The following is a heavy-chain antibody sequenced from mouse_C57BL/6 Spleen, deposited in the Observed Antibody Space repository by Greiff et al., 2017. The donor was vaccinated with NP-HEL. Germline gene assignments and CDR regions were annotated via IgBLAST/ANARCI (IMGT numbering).Heavy chain of an antibody. Sequence: EVKLVESGGGLVKPGGSLKLSCAASGFTFSSYAMSWVRQTPEKRLEWVATISDGGSYTYYPDNVKGRFTISRDNAKNNLYLQMGHLKSEDTAMYDCAREAPRYYLDYWGQGTTRTVSS. CDR2: ISDGGSYT. J-gene: IGHJ2*01. CDR3: AREAPRYYLDY. CDR1: GFTFSSYA. V-gene: IGHV5-4*01.